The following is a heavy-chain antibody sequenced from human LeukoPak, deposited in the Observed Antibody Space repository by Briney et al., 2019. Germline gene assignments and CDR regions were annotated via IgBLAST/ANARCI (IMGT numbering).Heavy chain of an antibody. CDR3: ASTFGLGVL. V-gene: IGHV3-7*05. J-gene: IGHJ4*02. D-gene: IGHD3/OR15-3a*01. CDR2: TKQDGSEK. Sequence: PGGSLRLSCAVSVFTFCRHWMRCLRQAPGKGLEWVANTKQDGSEKNYVDSVKGRFTISRDNAKNSLYLQMNSLRAEDTAVYYWASTFGLGVLWGQGTLVTVSS. CDR1: VFTFCRHW.